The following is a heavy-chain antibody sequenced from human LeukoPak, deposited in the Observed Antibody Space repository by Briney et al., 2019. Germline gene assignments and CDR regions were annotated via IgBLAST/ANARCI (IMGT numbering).Heavy chain of an antibody. CDR2: INPNSGGT. J-gene: IGHJ4*02. CDR3: ASPSYDSSGYYYFDY. V-gene: IGHV1-2*02. D-gene: IGHD3-22*01. CDR1: GYTFTDYY. Sequence: ASEKVSCKASGYTFTDYYIHWVRQAPGQGLEWLGWINPNSGGTNYAQKFQGRVTMTRDTSISTAYMELSRLRSDDTAVYYCASPSYDSSGYYYFDYWGQGTLVTISS.